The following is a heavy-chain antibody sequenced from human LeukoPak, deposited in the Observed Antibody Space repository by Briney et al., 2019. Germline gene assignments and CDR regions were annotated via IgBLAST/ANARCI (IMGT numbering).Heavy chain of an antibody. J-gene: IGHJ4*02. CDR2: IYHRGST. CDR3: ARDGAGYVDY. D-gene: IGHD6-13*01. CDR1: GGSISSGGFS. V-gene: IGHV4-30-2*01. Sequence: PSQTLSLTCAVSGGSISSGGFSWSWIRQPPGKGLEWIGYIYHRGSTYYNPSLKSRVTISIDRSKNQFSLKLNSVTAADTAVYYCARDGAGYVDYWGQGTLVTVSS.